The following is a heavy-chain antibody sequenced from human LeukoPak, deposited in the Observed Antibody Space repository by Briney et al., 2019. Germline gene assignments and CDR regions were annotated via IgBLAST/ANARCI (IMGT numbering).Heavy chain of an antibody. CDR3: ARDFIRGAPDYLDL. V-gene: IGHV3-30*04. J-gene: IGHJ4*02. CDR2: IGFDGVNK. CDR1: GFIFSSYP. Sequence: GRSLRLSCTASGFIFSSYPMHWVRQAPGKGLEWVAVIGFDGVNKLYTESVKGRFTISRDDSKSTLYLQMDSLRAEDTAVYYCARDFIRGAPDYLDLWGQGTLVTVSS. D-gene: IGHD3-10*01.